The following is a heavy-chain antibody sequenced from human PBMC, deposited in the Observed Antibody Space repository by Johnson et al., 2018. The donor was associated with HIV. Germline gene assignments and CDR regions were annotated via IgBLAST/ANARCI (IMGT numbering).Heavy chain of an antibody. D-gene: IGHD7-27*01. V-gene: IGHV3-23*04. Sequence: VQLVESGGGVVQPGRSLRLSCAASGFTFSSYALTWVRQAPGKGLEWVSTVSDGAGNTYYADSVKGRFTISRDNSKNTLYLQMNSLRAEDTAVYYCASELGIRLDAFDIWGQGTMVTVSS. CDR2: VSDGAGNT. J-gene: IGHJ3*02. CDR3: ASELGIRLDAFDI. CDR1: GFTFSSYA.